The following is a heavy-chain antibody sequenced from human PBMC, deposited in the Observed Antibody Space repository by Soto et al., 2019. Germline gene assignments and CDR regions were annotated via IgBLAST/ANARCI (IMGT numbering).Heavy chain of an antibody. J-gene: IGHJ4*02. CDR3: ARRSSGWYFDY. D-gene: IGHD6-19*01. CDR1: GFTFSSYA. V-gene: IGHV3-23*01. CDR2: ISGSGGST. Sequence: EVQLLESGGGLVQPGGSLRLSCAASGFTFSSYAMNWVRQAPGKGLEWVSVISGSGGSTYYADSVKGRFTISRDNSKNTLYLLMNSLRAEDTAVYYCARRSSGWYFDYWGQGTLVTVSS.